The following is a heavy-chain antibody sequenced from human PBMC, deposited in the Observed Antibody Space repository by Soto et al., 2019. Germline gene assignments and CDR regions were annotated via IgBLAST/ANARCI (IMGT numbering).Heavy chain of an antibody. CDR3: ARASIAAAGTSIYYYCYGMDV. V-gene: IGHV1-69*01. J-gene: IGHJ6*02. CDR2: IIPIFGTA. D-gene: IGHD6-13*01. Sequence: QVQLVQSGAEVKKPGSSVKVSCKASGGTFSSYAISWVRQSPGQGLEWMGGIIPIFGTANYAQKFQGRVTITADESTSTAYMELSSLRSEDTAVYYCARASIAAAGTSIYYYCYGMDVWGQGTTVTVSS. CDR1: GGTFSSYA.